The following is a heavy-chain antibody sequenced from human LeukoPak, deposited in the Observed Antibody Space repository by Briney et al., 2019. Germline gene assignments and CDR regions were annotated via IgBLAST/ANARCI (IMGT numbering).Heavy chain of an antibody. CDR1: AGSISTYY. D-gene: IGHD4-11*01. CDR2: ISHSGST. V-gene: IGHV4-59*08. CDR3: ASLSYSNYVDY. J-gene: IGHJ4*02. Sequence: SETLSLTCTVSAGSISTYYWSWIRQPPGKGLEWIAYISHSGSTTYNPSLKSRVTISVDTSKNQFSLTPSSVTAADTAVYYCASLSYSNYVDYWGQGTLLTVSS.